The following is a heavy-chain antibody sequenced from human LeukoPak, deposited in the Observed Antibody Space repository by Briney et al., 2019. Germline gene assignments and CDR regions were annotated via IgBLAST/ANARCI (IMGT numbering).Heavy chain of an antibody. CDR1: GFTFSSYW. D-gene: IGHD4-11*01. CDR3: ARDSRDYSTDY. CDR2: INSDGSST. V-gene: IGHV3-74*01. J-gene: IGHJ4*02. Sequence: GGSLRLSCAASGFTFSSYWMHWVRQAPGKGLVWVSPINSDGSSTSYADSVKGRFTISRDNAKNTLYLQMNSLRAEDTAVYYCARDSRDYSTDYWGQGTLVTVSS.